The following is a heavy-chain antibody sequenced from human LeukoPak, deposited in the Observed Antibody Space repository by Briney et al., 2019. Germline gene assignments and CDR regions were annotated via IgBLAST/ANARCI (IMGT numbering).Heavy chain of an antibody. J-gene: IGHJ3*02. CDR2: IYYSGST. CDR1: GGSISSSSYY. V-gene: IGHV4-39*01. D-gene: IGHD6-13*01. Sequence: TSPEALSLTCTVSGGSISSSSYYWGWIRQPPGKGLEWIGSIYYSGSTYYNPSLKSRVTISVDTSKNQFSLKLSSVTAADTAVYYCARSAAAYDAFDIWGQGTMVTVSS. CDR3: ARSAAAYDAFDI.